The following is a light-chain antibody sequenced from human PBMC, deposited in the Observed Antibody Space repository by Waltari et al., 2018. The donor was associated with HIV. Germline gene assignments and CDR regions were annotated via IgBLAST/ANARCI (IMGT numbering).Light chain of an antibody. CDR1: SSDVQIYNL. V-gene: IGLV2-23*02. CDR2: EVT. J-gene: IGLJ2*01. Sequence: QSALTQIASVSGSPGQSITISCTGTSSDVQIYNLVSWYQHLPGKAPKLIIYEVTKRPFGISSRFSGSKSSNMASLTISGLQAEDEADYYCCSYAGTSDYVIFGGGTKLTVL. CDR3: CSYAGTSDYVI.